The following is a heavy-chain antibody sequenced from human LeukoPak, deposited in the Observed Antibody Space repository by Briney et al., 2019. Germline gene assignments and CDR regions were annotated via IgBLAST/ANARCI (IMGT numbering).Heavy chain of an antibody. Sequence: GESLKISCKGSGYSFTSYWIGWVRQMPGKGLEWLGMIFPGDSDTRYSPSFQGQVTISADNSISTAYLQWSSLKASDSAMYYCARNLEACGGDCYDYWGQGTLVTVSS. V-gene: IGHV5-51*01. D-gene: IGHD2-21*02. CDR3: ARNLEACGGDCYDY. CDR2: IFPGDSDT. CDR1: GYSFTSYW. J-gene: IGHJ4*02.